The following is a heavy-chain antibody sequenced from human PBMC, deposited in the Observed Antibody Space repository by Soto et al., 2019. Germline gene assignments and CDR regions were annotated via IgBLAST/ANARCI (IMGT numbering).Heavy chain of an antibody. CDR1: GFTFSSYA. CDR3: AKDQDYDFWSAHPLSYYYYGMDV. CDR2: ISGSGGST. J-gene: IGHJ6*02. Sequence: PGGSLRLSCAASGFTFSSYAMSWVRQAPGKGLEWVSAISGSGGSTYYADSVKGRFTISRDNSKNTLYLQMNSLRAEDTAVYYCAKDQDYDFWSAHPLSYYYYGMDVWGQGTTVTVSS. D-gene: IGHD3-3*01. V-gene: IGHV3-23*01.